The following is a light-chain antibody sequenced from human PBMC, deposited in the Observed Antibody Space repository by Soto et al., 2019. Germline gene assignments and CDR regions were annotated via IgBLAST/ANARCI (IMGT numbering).Light chain of an antibody. J-gene: IGKJ4*01. V-gene: IGKV3-11*01. CDR2: DAS. Sequence: EIVLTQSPATLSLSPGETATLSCRASQSVSSSLAWYQQKPGQAPRLLLYDASNRATGIPGRFSGSASGTAFTLTISNLESDDFAVYFCQQRGSFGGGTK. CDR3: QQRGS. CDR1: QSVSSS.